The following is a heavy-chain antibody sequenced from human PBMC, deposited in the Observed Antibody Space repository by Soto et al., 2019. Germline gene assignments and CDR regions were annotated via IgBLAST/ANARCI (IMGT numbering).Heavy chain of an antibody. CDR3: ARQKRVSGSGLYYYGIDV. D-gene: IGHD3-10*01. J-gene: IGHJ6*02. Sequence: PGESLKISCKGSGYSFTSYWIGWVRQMPGKGLEWMGIIYPGDSDTRYSPSFQGQVTISADKSISTAYLQWSSLKASDTAMYYCARQKRVSGSGLYYYGIDVWGQGTTVTVSS. V-gene: IGHV5-51*01. CDR1: GYSFTSYW. CDR2: IYPGDSDT.